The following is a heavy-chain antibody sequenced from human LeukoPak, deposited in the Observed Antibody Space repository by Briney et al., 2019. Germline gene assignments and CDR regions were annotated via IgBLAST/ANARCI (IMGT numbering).Heavy chain of an antibody. CDR3: ARDIDSSGCLNAFDI. CDR2: IYYSGST. CDR1: GGSISSYY. D-gene: IGHD3-22*01. V-gene: IGHV4-59*01. J-gene: IGHJ3*02. Sequence: PSETLSLTCTVSGGSISSYYWSWIRQPPGKGLEWIGYIYYSGSTNYNPSLKSRVTISVDTSKNQFSLKLSSVTAADTAVYYCARDIDSSGCLNAFDIWGQGTMVTVSS.